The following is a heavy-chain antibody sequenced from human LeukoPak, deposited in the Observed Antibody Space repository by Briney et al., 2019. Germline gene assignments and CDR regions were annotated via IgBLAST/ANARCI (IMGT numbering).Heavy chain of an antibody. V-gene: IGHV4-30-4*01. Sequence: SQTLSLTCTVSGGSISSGDYYWSWLRQPPGTGLEWIGYIYYSGSTYYNPSLKSRVTISVDTSKNQFSLKLSSVTAADTAVYYCARVLPVMITFGGVTSADAFDIWGQGTMVTVSS. CDR2: IYYSGST. CDR1: GGSISSGDYY. D-gene: IGHD3-16*01. CDR3: ARVLPVMITFGGVTSADAFDI. J-gene: IGHJ3*02.